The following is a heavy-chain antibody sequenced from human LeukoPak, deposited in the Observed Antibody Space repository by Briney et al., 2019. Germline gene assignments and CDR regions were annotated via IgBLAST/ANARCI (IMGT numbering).Heavy chain of an antibody. V-gene: IGHV3-53*01. CDR3: ARGSYSSSWYRYYGMDV. CDR1: GFIVSGDF. Sequence: GGSLRLSCAASGFIVSGDFMSWVRQAPGKGLEWVSVIYSDGSTYYADSVKGRFTISRDNSKNTLYLQMNSLRAEDTAVYYCARGSYSSSWYRYYGMDVWGQGTTVTVSS. J-gene: IGHJ6*02. D-gene: IGHD6-13*01. CDR2: IYSDGST.